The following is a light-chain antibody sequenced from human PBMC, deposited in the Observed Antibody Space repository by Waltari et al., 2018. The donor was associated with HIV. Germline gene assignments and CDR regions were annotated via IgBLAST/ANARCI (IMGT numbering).Light chain of an antibody. Sequence: QSVLTQPPSVSGAPGQRVTISCTGSSSNIGAGSDVHWYQQGPGTAPKLLIFGNSNRACGVLGRFYGSNVASSASLAVTGCQAEDGAEYYCQYYDSSLTVVIFGGGTKLTVL. J-gene: IGLJ2*01. CDR3: QYYDSSLTVVI. CDR2: GNS. CDR1: SSNIGAGSD. V-gene: IGLV1-40*01.